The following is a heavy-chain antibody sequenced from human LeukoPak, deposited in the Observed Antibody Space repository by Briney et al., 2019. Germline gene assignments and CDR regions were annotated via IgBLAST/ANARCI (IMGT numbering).Heavy chain of an antibody. J-gene: IGHJ4*02. CDR3: ARGLSGSYHYFDY. CDR2: INPNSGGT. D-gene: IGHD1-26*01. CDR1: GYSFTGYY. V-gene: IGHV1-2*02. Sequence: ASVKVSCKASGYSFTGYYMHWVRQAPGQGLEWMGWINPNSGGTKYAQKFQGRVTMTRDTSISTAYMELSRLRSDDTAVYYCARGLSGSYHYFDYWGQGTLVTVSS.